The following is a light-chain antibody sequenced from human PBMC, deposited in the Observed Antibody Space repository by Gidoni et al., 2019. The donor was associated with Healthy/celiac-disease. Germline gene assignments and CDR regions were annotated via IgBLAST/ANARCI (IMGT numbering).Light chain of an antibody. V-gene: IGKV3-20*01. CDR2: GAS. CDR1: QSVSSSY. Sequence: IVLTQSPGTLSLSPGERATLSCRASQSVSSSYLAWYQQKPGQAPRLLIYGASSRATGIPDRFSGSGSGTDFTLNISRLEPEDFAVYYCQQYGSSPGTFGGGTKVEIK. CDR3: QQYGSSPGT. J-gene: IGKJ4*01.